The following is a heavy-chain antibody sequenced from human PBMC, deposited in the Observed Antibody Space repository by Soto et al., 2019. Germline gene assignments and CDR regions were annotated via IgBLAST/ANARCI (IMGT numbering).Heavy chain of an antibody. J-gene: IGHJ3*02. Sequence: AQLVESGGGLVQPGGSLRLSCAASGFTFRSFWMSWVRQAPGKGLEWVASIKEDGSETQSLDSVKGRFAISRDNARNAAYLQMSSLRVEDTAVYYCARVLVVSSAVGPESPCDAFDIWGQGTPVTVSS. CDR3: ARVLVVSSAVGPESPCDAFDI. V-gene: IGHV3-7*01. CDR1: GFTFRSFW. CDR2: IKEDGSET. D-gene: IGHD3-16*01.